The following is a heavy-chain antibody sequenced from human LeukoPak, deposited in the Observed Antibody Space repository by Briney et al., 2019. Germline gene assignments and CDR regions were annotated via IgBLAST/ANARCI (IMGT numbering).Heavy chain of an antibody. Sequence: GGSLRLSCAASGFTFSSYAMSWVRQAPGKGLEWVSAISGSGGSTYYADSVRGRFTISRDNSKNTLYLQMNSLRAEDTAVYYCAKDPKGYSYAHDYWGQGTLVTVSS. CDR3: AKDPKGYSYAHDY. V-gene: IGHV3-23*01. CDR2: ISGSGGST. J-gene: IGHJ4*02. CDR1: GFTFSSYA. D-gene: IGHD5-18*01.